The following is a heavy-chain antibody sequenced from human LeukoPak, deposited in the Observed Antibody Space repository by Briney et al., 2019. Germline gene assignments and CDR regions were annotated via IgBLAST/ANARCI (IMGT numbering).Heavy chain of an antibody. CDR1: GGSISSSSYY. CDR3: ARGPSYGSGSYYGPFDY. D-gene: IGHD3-10*01. CDR2: IYYSGST. V-gene: IGHV4-61*05. Sequence: PSETLSLTCTVSGGSISSSSYYWSWIRQPPGKGLEWLGYIYYSGSTNYNPSLKSRVTISVDTSKNQFSLKLSSVTAADTAVYYCARGPSYGSGSYYGPFDYWGQGTLVTVSS. J-gene: IGHJ4*02.